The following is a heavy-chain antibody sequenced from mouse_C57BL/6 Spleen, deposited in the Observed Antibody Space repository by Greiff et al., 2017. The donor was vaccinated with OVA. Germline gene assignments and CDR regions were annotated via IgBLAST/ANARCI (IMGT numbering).Heavy chain of an antibody. Sequence: VQLQQSGPELVKPGASVKISCKASGYAFSCSWMNWVQQRPGKGLEWIGRIYPGDGDTNYNGKFKGKSTLTADKSSSTAYMQLSSLTSEDSALYFRARVGLRTSPYYYAMDYWGQGTSVTVSS. CDR1: GYAFSCSW. D-gene: IGHD2-2*01. CDR3: ARVGLRTSPYYYAMDY. V-gene: IGHV1-82*01. J-gene: IGHJ4*01. CDR2: IYPGDGDT.